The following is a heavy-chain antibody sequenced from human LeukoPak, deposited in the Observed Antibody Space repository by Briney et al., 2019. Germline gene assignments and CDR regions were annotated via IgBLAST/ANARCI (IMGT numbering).Heavy chain of an antibody. D-gene: IGHD3-22*01. V-gene: IGHV4-39*01. CDR1: GDSVSRSDSY. CDR2: IYYSGRT. Sequence: SETLSLTCSVSGDSVSRSDSYWDWIRQPPGKGLEWIGTIYYSGRTYYSPSLRGRVTMSVDPSNNQFSLSLRSVTAADTAIYYCARRRYYDGSGYLEWGQGTLLSVSS. CDR3: ARRRYYDGSGYLE. J-gene: IGHJ1*01.